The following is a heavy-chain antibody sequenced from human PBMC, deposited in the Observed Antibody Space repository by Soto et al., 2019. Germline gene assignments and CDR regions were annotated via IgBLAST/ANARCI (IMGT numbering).Heavy chain of an antibody. J-gene: IGHJ4*02. Sequence: ASVKVSCKASGYTFTGYYMHWVRQAPGQGLEWMGWINPNSGGTNYAQKFQGWVTMTRDTSISTAYMELSRLRSDDTAVYYCARTRLLWFGGSLWYFDYWGQGTLVTVPS. CDR2: INPNSGGT. D-gene: IGHD3-10*01. CDR1: GYTFTGYY. CDR3: ARTRLLWFGGSLWYFDY. V-gene: IGHV1-2*04.